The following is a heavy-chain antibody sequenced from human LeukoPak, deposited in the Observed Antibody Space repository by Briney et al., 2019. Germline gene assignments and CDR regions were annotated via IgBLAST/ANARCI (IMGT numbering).Heavy chain of an antibody. CDR3: ARLSSVTYCSGGSCSRGGYDY. CDR1: GGSITSSPYY. J-gene: IGHJ4*02. V-gene: IGHV4-39*01. D-gene: IGHD2-15*01. Sequence: SETLSLTCTVSGGSITSSPYYWGGIRQAPGKALEWIANIYYSGTTAYNPSLKSRVTISVDTPKNQFSLELTSVTAADTAVYYCARLSSVTYCSGGSCSRGGYDYWGQGTLVTVSS. CDR2: IYYSGTT.